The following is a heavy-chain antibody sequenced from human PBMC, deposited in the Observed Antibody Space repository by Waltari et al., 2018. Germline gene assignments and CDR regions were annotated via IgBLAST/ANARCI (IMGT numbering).Heavy chain of an antibody. J-gene: IGHJ6*02. V-gene: IGHV3-23*04. CDR3: SKRGDYYYYGMDV. CDR1: GFTFSSSA. CDR2: ISNSGSNT. Sequence: EVQLVESGGDLVQRGGSLRLYCAASGFTFSSSAIDWVLQAPGKGLEWVSSISNSGSNTYYADSVKGRFTVSRDNSRNTLYLQMNSLRAEDTAVYYCSKRGDYYYYGMDVWGQGTTVTVSS.